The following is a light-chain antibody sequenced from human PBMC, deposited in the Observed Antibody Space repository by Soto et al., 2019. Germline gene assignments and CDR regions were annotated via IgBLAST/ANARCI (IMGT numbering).Light chain of an antibody. J-gene: IGLJ1*01. CDR2: EVS. Sequence: CGSPGQSITVSCTGTSSDVGGYNSVSWFQQHPSKAPKLIIYEVSHRPSGVSIRFSGSKSGNTASLTISGLQAEDEADYYCNSYRHSTTLVFGPGTKVTVL. V-gene: IGLV2-14*01. CDR1: SSDVGGYNS. CDR3: NSYRHSTTLV.